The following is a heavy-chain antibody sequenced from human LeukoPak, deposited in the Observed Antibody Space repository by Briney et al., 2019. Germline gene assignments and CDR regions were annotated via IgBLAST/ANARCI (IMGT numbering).Heavy chain of an antibody. D-gene: IGHD3-10*01. Sequence: GGSLRLSCAASEFTLSSCGMHWVRQARGKGLEGVAVITYDGITTYFDDSVKGRFTISRDTSKSMLYLQMNSLRPEDTAVYYCVKEQSSGNYRTADFWGQGTLVTVSS. CDR2: ITYDGITT. CDR1: EFTLSSCG. V-gene: IGHV3-30*18. CDR3: VKEQSSGNYRTADF. J-gene: IGHJ4*02.